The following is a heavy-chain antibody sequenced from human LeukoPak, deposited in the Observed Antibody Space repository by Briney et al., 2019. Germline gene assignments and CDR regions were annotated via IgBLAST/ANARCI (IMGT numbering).Heavy chain of an antibody. D-gene: IGHD2-2*01. CDR1: AYTFTSYG. V-gene: IGHV1-18*01. Sequence: ASVKVSCKASAYTFTSYGISWVRQAPGQGLEWMGWISAYNSNTNYAQKLQGRVTLTTDTSTSTAYMELRSLRSDDTAVYYCARDNFCSSTSCLGDYYYYGMDVWGQGTTVTVSS. CDR3: ARDNFCSSTSCLGDYYYYGMDV. CDR2: ISAYNSNT. J-gene: IGHJ6*02.